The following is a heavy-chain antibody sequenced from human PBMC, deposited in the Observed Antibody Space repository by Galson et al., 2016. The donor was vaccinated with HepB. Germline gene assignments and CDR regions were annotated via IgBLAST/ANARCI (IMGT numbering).Heavy chain of an antibody. CDR2: IDQSGAT. Sequence: SETLSLTCAVSDESFSAYYWSWIRQPPGRGLEWIGEIDQSGATKYNPTLKSRASVSVDKSKNQFSLKLHSVTAADTALYYCAVGDHMWGSYRPFDSWGQGALVSVSS. CDR1: DESFSAYY. J-gene: IGHJ4*02. V-gene: IGHV4-34*01. D-gene: IGHD3-16*02. CDR3: AVGDHMWGSYRPFDS.